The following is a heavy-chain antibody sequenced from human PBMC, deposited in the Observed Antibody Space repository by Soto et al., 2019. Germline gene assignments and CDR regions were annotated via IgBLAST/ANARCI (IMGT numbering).Heavy chain of an antibody. CDR1: GFTFSSYW. V-gene: IGHV3-7*01. CDR3: ARIAATGRGWDV. J-gene: IGHJ6*02. CDR2: IKQDGSEE. D-gene: IGHD6-13*01. Sequence: EVQLVESGGGLVQPGGSLRLSCVDSGFTFSSYWMSWVRQAPVKGLEWVGNIKQDGSEENYVDSLKGRFTISRDKAKNSMYLQMNSLRVEDTAVYYCARIAATGRGWDVWGQGTTVVVSS.